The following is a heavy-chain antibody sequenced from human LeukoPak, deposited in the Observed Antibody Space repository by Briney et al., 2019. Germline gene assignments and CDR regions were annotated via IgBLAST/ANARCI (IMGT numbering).Heavy chain of an antibody. V-gene: IGHV3-30*04. CDR3: ARGPQVYYDSSGYYYVANAFDI. CDR2: ISYDGSNK. CDR1: GFTFSSYA. D-gene: IGHD3-22*01. Sequence: GGSLRLSCAASGFTFSSYAMSWVRQAPGKGLEWVAVISYDGSNKYYADSVKGRFTISRDNSKNTLYLQMNSLRAEDTAVYYCARGPQVYYDSSGYYYVANAFDIWGQGTMVTVSS. J-gene: IGHJ3*02.